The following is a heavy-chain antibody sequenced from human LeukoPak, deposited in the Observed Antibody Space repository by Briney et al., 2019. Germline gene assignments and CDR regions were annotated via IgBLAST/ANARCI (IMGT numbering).Heavy chain of an antibody. CDR2: ISGSGGTT. Sequence: GGSLRLSCAASGFTFSSYGMSWVRQAPGKGLEWVSGISGSGGTTYYADSVKGRFAISRDNSKNTLYLQMNSLRAEDTAVYYCAKDRQDYDSGDYFDYWGQGTLVTVSS. J-gene: IGHJ4*02. CDR3: AKDRQDYDSGDYFDY. V-gene: IGHV3-23*01. D-gene: IGHD3-22*01. CDR1: GFTFSSYG.